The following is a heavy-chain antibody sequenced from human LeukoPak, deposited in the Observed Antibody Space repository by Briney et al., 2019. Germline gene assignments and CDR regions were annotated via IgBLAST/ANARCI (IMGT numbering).Heavy chain of an antibody. Sequence: PGGALRHTCAASGFTFNNYALTWVRQPPAKGLEGVSAISGSGGNTYYADSVKGRFTISRDNSKNTLFLQMNSLRAEDTAVYYCARITGNYHGGRNWFAPWGQGTLVTVSS. V-gene: IGHV3-23*01. CDR2: ISGSGGNT. CDR1: GFTFNNYA. J-gene: IGHJ5*02. CDR3: ARITGNYHGGRNWFAP. D-gene: IGHD5-24*01.